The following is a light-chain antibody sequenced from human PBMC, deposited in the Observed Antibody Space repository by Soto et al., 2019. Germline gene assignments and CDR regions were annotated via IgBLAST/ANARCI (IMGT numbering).Light chain of an antibody. V-gene: IGKV3-20*01. CDR2: GAS. CDR3: QQYGSPPPT. CDR1: QSVSSSY. J-gene: IGKJ3*01. Sequence: EIVLTRYPGTLSLSPGERATLSCRSIQSVSSSYLAWYQQKPGQAPRLLIYGASSRATGIPDRFSGSGSGTDFTLTISRLEPEDFEVYYCQQYGSPPPTFGPGTKVDIK.